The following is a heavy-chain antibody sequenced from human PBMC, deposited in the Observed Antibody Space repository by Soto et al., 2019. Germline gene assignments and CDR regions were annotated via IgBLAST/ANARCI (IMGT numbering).Heavy chain of an antibody. V-gene: IGHV2-70*11. D-gene: IGHD4-17*01. CDR1: GFSLSTSGMC. J-gene: IGHJ5*02. CDR3: AGLDYRNGWFDP. CDR2: IDWDDDK. Sequence: SGPTLVNPTQTLTLTCTFSGFSLSTSGMCVSWIRQPPGKALEWLARIDWDDDKYYSTSLKTRLTISKDTSKNQVVLTMTNVDPVDTATYYFAGLDYRNGWFDPWGQRTLDPVSS.